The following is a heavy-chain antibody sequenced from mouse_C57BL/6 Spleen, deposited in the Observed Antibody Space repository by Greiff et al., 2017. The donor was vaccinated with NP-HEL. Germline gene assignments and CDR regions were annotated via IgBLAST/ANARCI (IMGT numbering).Heavy chain of an antibody. Sequence: EVQLHQSGPELVKPGASVKISCKASGYTFTDYYMNWVKQSHGKSLEWIGDINPNNGGTSYNQKFKGKATLTVDKSSSTAYMELRSLTSEDSAVYYCAIQLSLRRGFAYWGQGTLVTVSA. V-gene: IGHV1-26*01. CDR1: GYTFTDYY. CDR2: INPNNGGT. J-gene: IGHJ3*01. D-gene: IGHD3-2*02. CDR3: AIQLSLRRGFAY.